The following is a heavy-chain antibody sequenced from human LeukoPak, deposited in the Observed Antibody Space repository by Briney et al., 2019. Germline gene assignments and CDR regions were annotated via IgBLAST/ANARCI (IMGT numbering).Heavy chain of an antibody. CDR3: AQDWWGSYLS. J-gene: IGHJ1*01. V-gene: IGHV3-43*02. CDR1: GFIFRNYG. CDR2: IYGDGGTT. Sequence: GGSLRLSCAASGFIFRNYGMHWVRQAPGKGLEYVSLIYGDGGTTHYADSVKGRFSISRDNSKNSLYLQMNSLRTEDTAFYYCAQDWWGSYLSWGRGTLVTVSS. D-gene: IGHD1-26*01.